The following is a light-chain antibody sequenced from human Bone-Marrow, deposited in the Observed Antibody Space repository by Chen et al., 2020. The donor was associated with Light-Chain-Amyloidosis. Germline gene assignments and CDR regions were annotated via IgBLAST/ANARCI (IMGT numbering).Light chain of an antibody. V-gene: IGKV3-20*01. J-gene: IGKJ4*01. CDR3: QQYGTSPLT. CDR2: GSS. Sequence: EIVLTQSPGTLSLSPGEGANLSCRASQTISSNDLTLYQQKFGQAPRLLIYGSSSRATGIPDRFTGSGSGTDFTLTINRLEPEDFAMYYCQQYGTSPLTFGGWTKVEIK. CDR1: QTISSND.